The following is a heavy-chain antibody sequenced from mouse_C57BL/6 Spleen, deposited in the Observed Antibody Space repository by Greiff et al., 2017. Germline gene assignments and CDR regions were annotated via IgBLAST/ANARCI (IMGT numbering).Heavy chain of an antibody. CDR2: ISGGGGNT. Sequence: EVKLEESGGGLVKPGGSLKLSCAASGFTFSSYTMSWVRQTPEKRLEWVATISGGGGNTYYPDSVKGRFTISRDNAKNTLYLQMSSLRSEDTALYYCAREGDDGSSFAYWGQGTLVTVSA. D-gene: IGHD2-3*01. V-gene: IGHV5-9*01. J-gene: IGHJ3*01. CDR3: AREGDDGSSFAY. CDR1: GFTFSSYT.